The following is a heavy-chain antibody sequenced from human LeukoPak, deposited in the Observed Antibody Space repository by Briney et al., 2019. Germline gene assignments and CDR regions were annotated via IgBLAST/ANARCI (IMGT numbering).Heavy chain of an antibody. V-gene: IGHV4-4*02. CDR2: IYHSGST. Sequence: PSETLSLTCAVSGGSISSSNWWSWVRQPPGKGLEWIGEIYHSGSTNYNPSLKSRVTISVDKSKNQFSLKLSSVTAADTAVYYCARGAYSGWEKAFDYWGQGTLVTVSS. J-gene: IGHJ4*02. D-gene: IGHD6-19*01. CDR3: ARGAYSGWEKAFDY. CDR1: GGSISSSNW.